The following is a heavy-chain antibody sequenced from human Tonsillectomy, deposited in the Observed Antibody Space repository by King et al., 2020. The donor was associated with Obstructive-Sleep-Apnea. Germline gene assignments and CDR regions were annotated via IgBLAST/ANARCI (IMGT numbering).Heavy chain of an antibody. D-gene: IGHD6-13*01. J-gene: IGHJ2*01. CDR1: GGSISSGGYF. CDR2: IYYSGST. V-gene: IGHV4-31*03. Sequence: QLQESGPGLVKPSQTLSLTCTVSGGSISSGGYFWSWIRQHPGKGLEWIGYIYYSGSTYYNPSLKSRPTISVDTSKNQFSLKLSSVTAADTAGYYCARGHGFSSWYDWYFDLWGRGTLVTVSS. CDR3: ARGHGFSSWYDWYFDL.